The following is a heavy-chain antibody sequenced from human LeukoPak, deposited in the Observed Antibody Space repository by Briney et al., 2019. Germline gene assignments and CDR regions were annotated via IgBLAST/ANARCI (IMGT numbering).Heavy chain of an antibody. D-gene: IGHD2/OR15-2a*01. CDR2: IWYDGSNK. J-gene: IGHJ4*02. Sequence: GGSLRLSCAASGFTFSSYGMHWVRQAPGKGLEWVALIWYDGSNKYHADSVKGRLTISRDNSKNTLYLQMNSLRAEDTAVYYCAREGPRGNSQFDYWGQGTLVTVSS. V-gene: IGHV3-33*01. CDR3: AREGPRGNSQFDY. CDR1: GFTFSSYG.